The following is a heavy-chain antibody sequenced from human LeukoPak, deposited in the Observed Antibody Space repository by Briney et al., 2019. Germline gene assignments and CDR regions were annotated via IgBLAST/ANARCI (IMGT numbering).Heavy chain of an antibody. CDR3: ARRISGWSDLSYYGMDV. J-gene: IGHJ6*02. CDR1: DGSISSYY. Sequence: SETLSLTCTVSDGSISSYYWSWIRQPPGKGLEWIGYIYYSGSTNYNPSLKSRVTISVDTSKNQFSLKLSSVTAADTAVYYCARRISGWSDLSYYGMDVWGQGTTVTVSS. CDR2: IYYSGST. D-gene: IGHD6-19*01. V-gene: IGHV4-59*01.